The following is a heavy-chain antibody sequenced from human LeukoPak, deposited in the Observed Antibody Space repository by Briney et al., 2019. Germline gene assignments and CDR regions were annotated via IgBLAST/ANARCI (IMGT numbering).Heavy chain of an antibody. CDR3: ARSLGFCSSSNCQEYLQH. Sequence: PGGSLRLSCAASGFTVSSNYMSWVRQAPGKGLEWVSVIYRSGSTYYADSVKGRFTISRDNSNNTLYLQVNSLRAEDTAVYYCARSLGFCSSSNCQEYLQHWGQGTPVTVSS. J-gene: IGHJ1*01. CDR2: IYRSGST. CDR1: GFTVSSNY. V-gene: IGHV3-53*01. D-gene: IGHD2-2*01.